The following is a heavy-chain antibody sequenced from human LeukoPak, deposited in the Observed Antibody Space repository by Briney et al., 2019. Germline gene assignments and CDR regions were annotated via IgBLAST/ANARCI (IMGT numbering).Heavy chain of an antibody. CDR3: ARGVRGYSHGSRFDY. Sequence: GGSLRLSCAASGFTVSSNYMSWVRQAPGKGLEWVSIIYDGGRTDYADSVKGRFTIFRDNSKNTLYLQMNSLRAEDTAVYYCARGVRGYSHGSRFDYWGQGTLVTVSS. D-gene: IGHD5-18*01. J-gene: IGHJ4*02. V-gene: IGHV3-53*01. CDR2: IYDGGRT. CDR1: GFTVSSNY.